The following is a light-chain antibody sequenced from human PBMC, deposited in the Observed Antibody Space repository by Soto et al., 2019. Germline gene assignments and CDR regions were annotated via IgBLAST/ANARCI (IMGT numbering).Light chain of an antibody. J-gene: IGKJ5*01. V-gene: IGKV3-11*01. CDR2: DAS. Sequence: EIVLTHSPSTLSLSPEESATLSCRATRSVSSYLAWYQQKPGQAPRLLIYDASSRPTDIPARFSGSGSGTDFTLTISSLEPEDFAVYYCQQRSNWPPITFGQGTRLEIK. CDR1: RSVSSY. CDR3: QQRSNWPPIT.